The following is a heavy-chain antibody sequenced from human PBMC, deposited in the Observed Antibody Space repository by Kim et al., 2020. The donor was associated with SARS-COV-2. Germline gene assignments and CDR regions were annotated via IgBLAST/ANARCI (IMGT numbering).Heavy chain of an antibody. CDR3: ARHKSSGSYYFDY. D-gene: IGHD1-26*01. J-gene: IGHJ4*02. Sequence: TPPPKSRVTNTVDTSKNQFPLKLSSVTAADTAVYYCARHKSSGSYYFDYWGQGTLVTVSS. V-gene: IGHV4-59*08.